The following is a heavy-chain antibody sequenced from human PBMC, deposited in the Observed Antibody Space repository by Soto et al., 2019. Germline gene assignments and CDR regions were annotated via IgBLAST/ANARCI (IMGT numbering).Heavy chain of an antibody. CDR1: GFTFSSYA. J-gene: IGHJ3*02. Sequence: EVQLLESGGGLVQPGGSLRLSCAASGFTFSSYAMSWVRQAPGKGLEWVSAISGSGGSTYYADSVKGRFTIFRDNSKNTLYLQMNSLRAEDTAVYYCARTIFGVVNAFDIWGQGTMVTVSS. CDR3: ARTIFGVVNAFDI. CDR2: ISGSGGST. V-gene: IGHV3-23*01. D-gene: IGHD3-3*01.